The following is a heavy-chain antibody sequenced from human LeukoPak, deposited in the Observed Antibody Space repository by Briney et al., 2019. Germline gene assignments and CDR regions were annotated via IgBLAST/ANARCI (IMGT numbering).Heavy chain of an antibody. CDR2: ISDNAGST. D-gene: IGHD3-10*01. Sequence: GGSLRLSCASAGFTFSSYAMSWVRQAPGKGLEWVSSISDNAGSTYYTDSVKGRFTISRDNPKNTLFMQVNNLGAEDTAVYYCAKVYYLGSGSFIFDCWGQGTLVTVSS. V-gene: IGHV3-23*01. CDR1: GFTFSSYA. CDR3: AKVYYLGSGSFIFDC. J-gene: IGHJ4*02.